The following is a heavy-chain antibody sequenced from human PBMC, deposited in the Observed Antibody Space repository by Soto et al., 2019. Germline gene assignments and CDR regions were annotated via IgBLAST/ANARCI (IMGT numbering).Heavy chain of an antibody. V-gene: IGHV3-33*01. D-gene: IGHD3-22*01. J-gene: IGHJ5*02. CDR3: ERAHTMMILDRFDP. Sequence: PGGSLRLSCAASGFKFRNYAIHWVRQAPGKGLEWLGVIWSDGRKKYYADSVKGRFTISRDNSNNTVYLDMNSLTADESGFFYCERAHTMMILDRFDPWGHGTLVTVSS. CDR1: GFKFRNYA. CDR2: IWSDGRKK.